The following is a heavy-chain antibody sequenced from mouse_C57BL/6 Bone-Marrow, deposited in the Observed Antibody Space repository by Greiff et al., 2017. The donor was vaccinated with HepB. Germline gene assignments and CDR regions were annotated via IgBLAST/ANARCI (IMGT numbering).Heavy chain of an antibody. CDR3: AKSGSYYYGPRDYFDY. CDR1: GFSLTSYG. J-gene: IGHJ2*01. CDR2: IWRGGST. V-gene: IGHV2-5*01. Sequence: QVHVKQSGPGLVQPSQSLSITCTVSGFSLTSYGVHWVRQSPGKGLEWLGVIWRGGSTDYNAAFMSRLSITKDNSKSQVFFKMNSLQADDTAIYYCAKSGSYYYGPRDYFDYWGQGTTLTVSS. D-gene: IGHD1-1*01.